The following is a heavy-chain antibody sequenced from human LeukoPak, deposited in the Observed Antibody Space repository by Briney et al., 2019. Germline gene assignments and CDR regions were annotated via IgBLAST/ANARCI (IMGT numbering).Heavy chain of an antibody. CDR2: IWYDGSNK. CDR3: ARTGIGNALDP. CDR1: GFTFSKYG. D-gene: IGHD2-2*01. J-gene: IGHJ5*02. V-gene: IGHV3-33*01. Sequence: GGSLRPSCAASGFTFSKYGINWVRQAPGRGLEWVAIIWYDGSNKYFADSVMGRFTISKDNSKNTVYLQMNSLRIEDTAVYYCARTGIGNALDPWGQGTQVTVSS.